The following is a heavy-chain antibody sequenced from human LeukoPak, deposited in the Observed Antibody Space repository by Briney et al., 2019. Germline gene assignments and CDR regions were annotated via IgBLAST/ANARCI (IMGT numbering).Heavy chain of an antibody. D-gene: IGHD5-24*01. J-gene: IGHJ4*02. CDR1: RFAFTSSA. V-gene: IGHV1-58*02. CDR3: AADNQQITV. CDR2: IVVGSGNT. Sequence: SVKVSCKASRFAFTSSAMQWVRQARGQRLEWIGWIVVGSGNTNYAQKFQERVTITRDMSTSTAYMELSSLRSEDTAVYYCAADNQQITVWGQGTLVTVSS.